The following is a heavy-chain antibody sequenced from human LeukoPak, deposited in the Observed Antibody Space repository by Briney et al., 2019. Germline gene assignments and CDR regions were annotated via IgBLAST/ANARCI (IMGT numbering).Heavy chain of an antibody. CDR3: ARGAGWLYD. CDR1: EDTLRNVA. Sequence: SVTVSCKTTEDTLRNVAFSWVRQAPGQGLEWLGGIIPMIATASYSQKFQGRVSINADKSTNTVCMELSSLKLEDTAVYYCARGAGWLYDWGQGTLVIVSS. CDR2: IIPMIATA. J-gene: IGHJ4*02. V-gene: IGHV1-69*06. D-gene: IGHD3-22*01.